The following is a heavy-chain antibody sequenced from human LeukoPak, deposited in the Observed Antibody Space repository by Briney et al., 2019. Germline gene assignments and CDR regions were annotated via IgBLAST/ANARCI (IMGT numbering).Heavy chain of an antibody. V-gene: IGHV4-34*01. D-gene: IGHD6-6*01. CDR2: INHSGST. J-gene: IGHJ6*03. Sequence: SETLSLTCAVYGGSFSGYYWSWIRQPPGKGLEWIGEINHSGSTNYNPSLKSRVTISVDTSKNQFSLKLSSVTAADTAVYYCARGRGIAARPRVYYYMDVWDKGTTVTVSS. CDR1: GGSFSGYY. CDR3: ARGRGIAARPRVYYYMDV.